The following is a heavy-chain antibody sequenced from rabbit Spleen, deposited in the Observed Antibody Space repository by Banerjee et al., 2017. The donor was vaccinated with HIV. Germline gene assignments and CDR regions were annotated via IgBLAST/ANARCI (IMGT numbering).Heavy chain of an antibody. CDR1: GIDFSSTYY. D-gene: IGHD1-1*01. Sequence: QSLEESGGDLVKPGASLTLTCTASGIDFSSTYYMCWVRQAPGKGLEWIACIVTSSDASYYASWAKGRFTISKTSSTTVTLQMTSLTAADTATYFCARDTSSSFSSYGMDLWGQGTLVTVS. J-gene: IGHJ6*01. V-gene: IGHV1S40*01. CDR2: IVTSSDAS. CDR3: ARDTSSSFSSYGMDL.